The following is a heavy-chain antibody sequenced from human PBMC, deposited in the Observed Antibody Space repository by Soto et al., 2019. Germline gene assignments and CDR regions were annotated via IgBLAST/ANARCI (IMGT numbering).Heavy chain of an antibody. CDR1: GYTFTSYG. Sequence: ASVKVSCKASGYTFTSYGISWVRQAPGQGLEWMGWISAYNGNTNYAQKLQGRVTMTTDTSTSTAYMELRSLRSDDTAVYYCAAGVIVATTYNWVIDYWGQGTLVTVSS. CDR3: AAGVIVATTYNWVIDY. J-gene: IGHJ4*02. V-gene: IGHV1-18*04. CDR2: ISAYNGNT. D-gene: IGHD5-12*01.